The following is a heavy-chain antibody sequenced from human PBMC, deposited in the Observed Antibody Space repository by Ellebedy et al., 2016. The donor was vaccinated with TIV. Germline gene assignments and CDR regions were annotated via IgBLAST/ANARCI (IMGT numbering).Heavy chain of an antibody. CDR3: ANAPRHF. Sequence: GESLKISCAASGFTFSNYWMSWVRQAPGKGLEWVANINEDGSEKYYLDSVKGRFTISRHNANNSLYLQMNSLRADDTAVYYCANAPRHFWGQGTLVTVSS. D-gene: IGHD6-25*01. J-gene: IGHJ4*02. CDR1: GFTFSNYW. CDR2: INEDGSEK. V-gene: IGHV3-7*03.